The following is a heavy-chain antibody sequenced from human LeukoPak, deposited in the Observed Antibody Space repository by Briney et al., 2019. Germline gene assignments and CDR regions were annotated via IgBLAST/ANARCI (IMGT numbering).Heavy chain of an antibody. J-gene: IGHJ5*02. CDR2: ISGSGGST. V-gene: IGHV3-23*01. CDR1: GFTFSSYA. D-gene: IGHD2-15*01. Sequence: PGGSLRLSCAASGFTFSSYAMSWVRQAPGKGLEWVSAISGSGGSTYYADSVKGRFTISRDNSKNTLSLQMTSLRAEDTAVYYCAKDGSCSGGSCYSSWFDPWGHGTLVTVSS. CDR3: AKDGSCSGGSCYSSWFDP.